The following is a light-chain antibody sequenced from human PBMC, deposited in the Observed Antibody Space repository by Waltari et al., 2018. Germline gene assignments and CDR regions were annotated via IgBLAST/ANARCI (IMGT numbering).Light chain of an antibody. CDR2: WAS. CDR3: QQYYSTPGT. V-gene: IGKV4-1*01. J-gene: IGKJ2*02. Sequence: DIVMTQYQDSLAVSLGARATINCKSSQRVLYSTNNKNYLAWYQQKPGQPPKLLIYWASTRESGVPDRFSGSGSGTDFTLTISSLQAEDVAVYYCQQYYSTPGTFGQGTKLEIK. CDR1: QRVLYSTNNKNY.